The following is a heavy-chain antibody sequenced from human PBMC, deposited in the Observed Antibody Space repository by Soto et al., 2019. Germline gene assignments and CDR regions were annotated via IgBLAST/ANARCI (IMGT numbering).Heavy chain of an antibody. D-gene: IGHD3-10*01. J-gene: IGHJ3*02. CDR1: GFTFSSYS. Sequence: EVQLVESGGGLVKPGGSLRLSCAASGFTFSSYSMNWVCQAPGKGLEWVSLISSSSSYIYYADSVKGRFTISRDIAKNSLYLQMNSLRAEDTAVYFCGRDRARDLKAFDIWGKGKIVKVSS. V-gene: IGHV3-21*01. CDR2: ISSSSSYI. CDR3: GRDRARDLKAFDI.